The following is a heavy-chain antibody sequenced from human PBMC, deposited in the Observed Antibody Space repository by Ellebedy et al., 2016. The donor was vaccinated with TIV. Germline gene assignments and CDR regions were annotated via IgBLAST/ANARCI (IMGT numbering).Heavy chain of an antibody. V-gene: IGHV3-7*01. CDR2: IKQDGSEK. J-gene: IGHJ4*02. CDR1: GFTFSSYW. CDR3: ARPRTGFWSSPFDY. D-gene: IGHD3-3*01. Sequence: GESLKISXAASGFTFSSYWMSWVRQAPGKGLEWVANIKQDGSEKYYVDSVKGRFTISRDNAKNSLYLQMNSLRAEDTAVYYCARPRTGFWSSPFDYWGQGTLVTVSS.